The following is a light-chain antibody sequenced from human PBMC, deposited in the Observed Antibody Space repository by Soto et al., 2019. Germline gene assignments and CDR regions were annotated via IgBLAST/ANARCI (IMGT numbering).Light chain of an antibody. CDR1: QSVSSY. CDR2: DAS. CDR3: QQRSNWPPET. J-gene: IGKJ1*01. Sequence: EIELTQFPAPPSLAPGGRATPSCRAIQSVSSYLAWYQQKPGQAPRLLIYDASNRATGIPARFSGSGSGTDFTLTISSLEPEDFAVYYCQQRSNWPPETFGQGTKVDIK. V-gene: IGKV3-11*01.